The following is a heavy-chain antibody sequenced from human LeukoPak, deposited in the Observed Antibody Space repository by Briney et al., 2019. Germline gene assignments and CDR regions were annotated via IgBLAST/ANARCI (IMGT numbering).Heavy chain of an antibody. V-gene: IGHV4-59*01. CDR2: IYYSGST. D-gene: IGHD6-19*01. J-gene: IGHJ6*02. CDR1: GGSISSYY. CDR3: ARVGYSSGWYVGMDV. Sequence: SETLSLTCTVSGGSISSYYWSWIRQPPGKGLEWIGYIYYSGSTNYNPSLKSRVTISVDTSKNQFSLKLSSVTAADTAVYYCARVGYSSGWYVGMDVWGQGTTVTVSS.